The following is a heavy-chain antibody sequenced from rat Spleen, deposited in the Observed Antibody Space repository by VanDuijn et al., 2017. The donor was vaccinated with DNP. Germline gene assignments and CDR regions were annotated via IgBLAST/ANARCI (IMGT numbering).Heavy chain of an antibody. CDR1: GFIFSNYW. D-gene: IGHD1-12*02. CDR2: FSTRGDDT. J-gene: IGHJ2*01. CDR3: TTTHYYDGWFPFDY. Sequence: EVQLVESGGGPVQPGRSLKLSCVASGFIFSNYWMTWIRQAPTKGLEWVATFSTRGDDTYYRDSVKDRFSISRDNAKSTLYLQVNSLRSEDTATYYCTTTHYYDGWFPFDYWGQGVMVTVSS. V-gene: IGHV5-31*01.